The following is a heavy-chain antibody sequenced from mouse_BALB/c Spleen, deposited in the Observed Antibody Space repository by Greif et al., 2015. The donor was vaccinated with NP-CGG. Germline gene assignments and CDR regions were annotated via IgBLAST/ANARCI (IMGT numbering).Heavy chain of an antibody. J-gene: IGHJ1*01. CDR2: INPSTGYT. CDR3: ARWGYDGYFDV. CDR1: GYTFTSYW. Sequence: VQLQQSGAELAKPGASVKMSCKASGYTFTSYWMHWVKQRPGQGLEWIGYINPSTGYTEYNQKFKDKATLTADKSSSTAYMQLSSLTSEDSAVYYCARWGYDGYFDVWGAGTTVTVSS. V-gene: IGHV1-7*01. D-gene: IGHD2-14*01.